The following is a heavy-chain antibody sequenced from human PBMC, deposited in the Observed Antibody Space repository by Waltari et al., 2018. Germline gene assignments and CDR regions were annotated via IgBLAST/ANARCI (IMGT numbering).Heavy chain of an antibody. J-gene: IGHJ5*02. CDR1: GASVTNDSFY. CDR2: AYYRRTT. V-gene: IGHV4-39*07. D-gene: IGHD2-15*01. CDR3: VRDQAQFCSDTTRYSGWFDP. Sequence: HLQLQESGPRLVKPSETLSLICTVSGASVTNDSFYLAWLRQPPGRGLEWIATAYYRRTTYHNRSLKSRVTISIETSKRQLSLRLTSVTAADTATYYCVRDQAQFCSDTTRYSGWFDPWGPGILVTVSS.